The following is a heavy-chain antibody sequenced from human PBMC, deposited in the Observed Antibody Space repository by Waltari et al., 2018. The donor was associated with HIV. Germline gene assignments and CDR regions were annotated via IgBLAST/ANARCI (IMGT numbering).Heavy chain of an antibody. CDR2: ISWDGGST. CDR1: GFTFDDYA. V-gene: IGHV3-43D*04. J-gene: IGHJ4*02. Sequence: EVQLVESGGVVVQPGGSLRLSCAASGFTFDDYAMHWVRQAPGKGLEWVSLISWDGGSTYYADSVKGRFTISRDNSKNSLYLQMNSLRAEDTALYYCAKDSYSSSWLLDYWGQGTLVTVSS. CDR3: AKDSYSSSWLLDY. D-gene: IGHD6-13*01.